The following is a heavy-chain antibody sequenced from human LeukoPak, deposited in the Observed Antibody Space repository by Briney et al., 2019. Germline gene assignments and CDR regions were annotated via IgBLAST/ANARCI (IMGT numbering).Heavy chain of an antibody. CDR1: GGTFSSYA. J-gene: IGHJ3*02. D-gene: IGHD2-2*01. CDR2: ISPIFGTA. V-gene: IGHV1-69*05. Sequence: GASVKVSCKASGGTFSSYAISWVRQAPGQGLERMGGISPIFGTANYAQKFQGRVTITTDESTSTAYMELSSLRSDDTAVYYCARLASCSHMWCAFDIWGQGTMVTVSS. CDR3: ARLASCSHMWCAFDI.